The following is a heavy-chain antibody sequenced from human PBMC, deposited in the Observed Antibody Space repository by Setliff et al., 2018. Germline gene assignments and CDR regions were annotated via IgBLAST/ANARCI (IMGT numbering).Heavy chain of an antibody. D-gene: IGHD3-3*01. Sequence: PSETLSLTCAVSGGSISSGDASWSWVRQPPGKGLEWIGYIYHAGSTYYNPSLKSRVTISIDTSKNQFSLKLSSVTAADTAVYHCARGKTFFGAFIRAFDIWGQGRMVTVSS. CDR3: ARGKTFFGAFIRAFDI. CDR2: IYHAGST. J-gene: IGHJ3*02. V-gene: IGHV4-30-2*01. CDR1: GGSISSGDAS.